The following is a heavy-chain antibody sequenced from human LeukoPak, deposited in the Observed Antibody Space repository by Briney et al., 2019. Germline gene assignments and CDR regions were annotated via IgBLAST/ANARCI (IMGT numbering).Heavy chain of an antibody. Sequence: ASVKVSCKASGYTFTSYDINWVRQATGQGLEWMGWMNPNSGNTGYAQKFQGRVTMTRNTSISTAYMELSSLRSEDTAVYYCASGGGRNYYYYMDVCGKGTTVTVSS. J-gene: IGHJ6*03. D-gene: IGHD1-14*01. CDR2: MNPNSGNT. CDR3: ASGGGRNYYYYMDV. V-gene: IGHV1-8*01. CDR1: GYTFTSYD.